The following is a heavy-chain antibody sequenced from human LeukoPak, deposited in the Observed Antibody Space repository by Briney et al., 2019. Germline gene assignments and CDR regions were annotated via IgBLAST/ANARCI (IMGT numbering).Heavy chain of an antibody. CDR2: IYYSGST. D-gene: IGHD3-22*01. CDR1: GGSISSSSYY. CDR3: ARDPTYYYDSSGYSSY. Sequence: PSETLSLTCTVSGGSISSSSYYWGWIRQPPGKGLEWIGSIYYSGSTYYSPSLKSRVTISVDTSKNQFSLKLSSVTAADTAVYYCARDPTYYYDSSGYSSYWGQGTLVTVSS. V-gene: IGHV4-39*07. J-gene: IGHJ4*02.